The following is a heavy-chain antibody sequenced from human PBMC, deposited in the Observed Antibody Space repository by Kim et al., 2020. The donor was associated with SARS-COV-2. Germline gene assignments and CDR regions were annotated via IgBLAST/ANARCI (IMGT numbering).Heavy chain of an antibody. CDR3: AKAQMYYYDSSGYYGYYYDGMDV. J-gene: IGHJ6*02. Sequence: GGSLRLSCAASGFTFSSYGMHWVRQAPGKGLEWVAVISYDGSNKYYADSVKGRFTISRDNSKNTLYLQMNSLRAEDTAVYYCAKAQMYYYDSSGYYGYYYDGMDVWGQGTTVTVSS. V-gene: IGHV3-30*18. D-gene: IGHD3-22*01. CDR2: ISYDGSNK. CDR1: GFTFSSYG.